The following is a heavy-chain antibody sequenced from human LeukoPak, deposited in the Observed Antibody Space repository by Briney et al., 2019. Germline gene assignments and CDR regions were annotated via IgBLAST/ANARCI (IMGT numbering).Heavy chain of an antibody. J-gene: IGHJ4*02. V-gene: IGHV1-18*01. CDR1: GATFSSYA. CDR2: ISAYSGNT. CDR3: ARDHGIAPTFGY. D-gene: IGHD2/OR15-2a*01. Sequence: ASVKVSCKASGATFSSYAISWVRQAPGQGLEWMGWISAYSGNTNYAQKLQGRVTMTTDTSTSTAYMELRSLRSDDTAVYYCARDHGIAPTFGYWGQGTLVTVSS.